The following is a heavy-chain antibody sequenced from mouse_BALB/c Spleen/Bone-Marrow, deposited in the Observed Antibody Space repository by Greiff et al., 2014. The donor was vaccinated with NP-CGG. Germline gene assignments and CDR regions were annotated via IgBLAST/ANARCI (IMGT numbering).Heavy chain of an antibody. Sequence: VQLQQPGPDLVKPSQSLSLTCTVTGYSITGGYSWHWIRQFPGNKLEWMGCIHYSGSTNYNPSLKSRISITRDTSKNQFFLQLNSVTTEDTATYYCARITTVVARYAMDYWGQGTSVTVPS. CDR3: ARITTVVARYAMDY. CDR1: GYSITGGYS. CDR2: IHYSGST. D-gene: IGHD1-1*01. J-gene: IGHJ4*01. V-gene: IGHV3-1*02.